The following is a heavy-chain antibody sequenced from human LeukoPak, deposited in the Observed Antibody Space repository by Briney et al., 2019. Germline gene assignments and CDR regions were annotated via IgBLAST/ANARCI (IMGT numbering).Heavy chain of an antibody. V-gene: IGHV4-59*01. CDR3: ARAPRRGDSYGSYDY. CDR2: VYYSGST. CDR1: GGSISGYY. Sequence: SETQSLTCTVSGGSISGYYWSWVRQPPGKGLEWIGSVYYSGSTNYSPSLKSRVTISVDTSKKQFSLKLSSVTAADTGVYYCARAPRRGDSYGSYDYWGQGTLVTVSS. D-gene: IGHD5-18*01. J-gene: IGHJ4*02.